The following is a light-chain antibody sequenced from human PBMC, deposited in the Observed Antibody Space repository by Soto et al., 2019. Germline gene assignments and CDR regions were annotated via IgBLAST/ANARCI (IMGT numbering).Light chain of an antibody. CDR1: SVATYNL. J-gene: IGLJ2*01. V-gene: IGLV2-23*02. Sequence: QSALTQPASVSGSPGQSITISCTGTSVATYNLVSWYQQQPGKVPKLIIYEVTKRPSGVPDRFSGSKSGTSASLAITGLQAEDEADYYCQSYDNTLSSSEVVFGGGTKLTVL. CDR2: EVT. CDR3: QSYDNTLSSSEVV.